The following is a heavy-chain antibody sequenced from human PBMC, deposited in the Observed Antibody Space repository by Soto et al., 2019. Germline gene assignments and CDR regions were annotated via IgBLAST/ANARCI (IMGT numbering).Heavy chain of an antibody. Sequence: TSVKVSCKASGYTLTSYYLHWVRQAPGQGPEWMGIINPSGGITNDAQKFQDRVTMTSDTSTSTVYMELSSLRSEDTAVYYCARGISTTRYYYYYGMDVWGQGTTVTVSS. J-gene: IGHJ6*02. CDR2: INPSGGIT. CDR3: ARGISTTRYYYYYGMDV. V-gene: IGHV1-46*01. D-gene: IGHD2-2*01. CDR1: GYTLTSYY.